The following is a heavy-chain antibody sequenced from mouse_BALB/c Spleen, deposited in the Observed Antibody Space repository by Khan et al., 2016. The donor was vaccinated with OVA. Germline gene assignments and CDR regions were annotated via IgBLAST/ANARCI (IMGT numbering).Heavy chain of an antibody. D-gene: IGHD2-4*01. CDR1: GYTFTNYT. V-gene: IGHV1-4*01. CDR3: ASIYCDYDGYYATDY. J-gene: IGHJ4*01. CDR2: INPSSGYT. Sequence: QVRLQQSGAELARPGASVKMSCKASGYTFTNYTIHWVKQRPGQGLEWIGYINPSSGYTNYNQKFKDKATLTADKSSSTAYMQLSSLTSEDSAVYYCASIYCDYDGYYATDYWGQGTSVTVSS.